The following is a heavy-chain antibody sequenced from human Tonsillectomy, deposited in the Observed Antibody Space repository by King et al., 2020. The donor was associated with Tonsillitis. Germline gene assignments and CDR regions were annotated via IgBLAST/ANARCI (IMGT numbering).Heavy chain of an antibody. D-gene: IGHD4/OR15-4a*01. V-gene: IGHV3-48*03. CDR3: ARENGANYYSYYMDA. Sequence: VQLVESGGGLVQPGGSLRLSCAASGFTFSNYEMNWVRQAPGKGLEWVSYISSSCSTIHYADSVKGRFTISRDNANNSLYLQMNSLRAEDTAVYYCARENGANYYSYYMDAWGKGTTVTVSS. CDR1: GFTFSNYE. CDR2: ISSSCSTI. J-gene: IGHJ6*03.